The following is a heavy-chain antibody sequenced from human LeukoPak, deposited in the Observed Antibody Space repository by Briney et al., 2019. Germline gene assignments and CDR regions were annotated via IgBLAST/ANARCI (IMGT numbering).Heavy chain of an antibody. V-gene: IGHV1-8*01. Sequence: ASVKVSCKASGYAFTSYDISWVRQTTGQGLEWMGWMNPNSGNTGYTQKFQGRVTMTRNTSISTAYMELSSLRSEDTAVYYCARASYLTIFGVVIPSYYYYGMDVWGQGTTVTVSS. D-gene: IGHD3-3*01. J-gene: IGHJ6*02. CDR3: ARASYLTIFGVVIPSYYYYGMDV. CDR1: GYAFTSYD. CDR2: MNPNSGNT.